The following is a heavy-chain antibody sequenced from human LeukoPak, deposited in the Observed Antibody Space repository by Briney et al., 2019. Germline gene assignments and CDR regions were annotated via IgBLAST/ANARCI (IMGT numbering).Heavy chain of an antibody. CDR3: ARDPSSSWWGTNYYGMDV. V-gene: IGHV4-4*07. D-gene: IGHD6-13*01. CDR2: IYTSGST. CDR1: GGSISSYY. Sequence: PSETLSLTCTVSGGSISSYYWSWIRQPAGKGLEWIGRIYTSGSTNYNPSLKSRVTMSVDTSKNQFSLKLSSVTAADTAVYYCARDPSSSWWGTNYYGMDVWGQGTTVTVSS. J-gene: IGHJ6*02.